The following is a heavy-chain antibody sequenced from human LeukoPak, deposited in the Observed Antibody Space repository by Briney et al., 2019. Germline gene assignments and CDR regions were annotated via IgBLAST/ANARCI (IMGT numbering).Heavy chain of an antibody. Sequence: SETLSLTCTVSGGSISSSSYYWGWIRQPPGKGLEWIGSIYYSGSTYYNPSLKSRVTISVDTSKNQFSLKLSSVTAADTAVHYCARFLIVGAPQRAFDIWGQGTMVTVSS. D-gene: IGHD1-26*01. V-gene: IGHV4-39*01. CDR1: GGSISSSSYY. J-gene: IGHJ3*02. CDR2: IYYSGST. CDR3: ARFLIVGAPQRAFDI.